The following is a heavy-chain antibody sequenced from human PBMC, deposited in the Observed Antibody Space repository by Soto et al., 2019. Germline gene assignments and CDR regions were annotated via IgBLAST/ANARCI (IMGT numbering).Heavy chain of an antibody. CDR1: GLIFSNYK. J-gene: IGHJ4*02. CDR3: ARDTNVLHY. V-gene: IGHV3-74*01. CDR2: INTDGSIT. Sequence: PGGSLRLSCAASGLIFSNYKMHWVRQAPGKGLVWVSRINTDGSITDYADSVKGRFTVSRDNAKNTMYLQMNSLTADDTAVYYCARDTNVLHYWGQGTLVTVSS. D-gene: IGHD2-2*01.